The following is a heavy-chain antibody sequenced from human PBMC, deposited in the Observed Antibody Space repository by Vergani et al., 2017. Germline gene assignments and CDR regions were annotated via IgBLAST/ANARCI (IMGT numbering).Heavy chain of an antibody. CDR3: ARPLDYADYVFPDLGAFDI. CDR1: GFTFSSYS. Sequence: EVQLVESGGGLVQPGGSLRLSCAASGFTFSSYSMNWVRQAPGKGLEWISYISSRSSIIYYADSVKGRFTISRDNAKNSLYLQMNSLRAADTAVYYCARPLDYADYVFPDLGAFDIWGQGTMVTVSS. J-gene: IGHJ3*02. CDR2: ISSRSSII. D-gene: IGHD4-17*01. V-gene: IGHV3-48*01.